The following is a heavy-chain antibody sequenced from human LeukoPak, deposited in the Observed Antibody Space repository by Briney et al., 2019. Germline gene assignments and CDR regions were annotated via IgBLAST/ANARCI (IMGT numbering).Heavy chain of an antibody. Sequence: GGSLRLSCAASGFTFSSYWMSWGRQAPGKGGEGVAEIKQDGREKSYVDSLKGPFTISTDHAKNSLYLQMNSLRAEDSAVYYCARVPPWGCSGGSCSTKKDAFDIWGQGTMVTVSS. J-gene: IGHJ3*02. CDR3: ARVPPWGCSGGSCSTKKDAFDI. V-gene: IGHV3-7*01. D-gene: IGHD2-15*01. CDR1: GFTFSSYW. CDR2: IKQDGREK.